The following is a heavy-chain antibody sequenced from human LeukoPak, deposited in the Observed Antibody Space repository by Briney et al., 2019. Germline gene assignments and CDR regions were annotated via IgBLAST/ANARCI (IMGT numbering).Heavy chain of an antibody. D-gene: IGHD1-26*01. CDR1: GYSFTSYW. CDR2: IYPGDSDT. J-gene: IGHJ3*02. CDR3: ATHSGTFLYTFDI. Sequence: GSGYSFTSYWIGWVRQMPGKGLEWMGIIYPGDSDTRYSPSFQGQVTISADKSISTAYLQWSSLKASDTAMYYCATHSGTFLYTFDIWGQGTMVTVSS. V-gene: IGHV5-51*01.